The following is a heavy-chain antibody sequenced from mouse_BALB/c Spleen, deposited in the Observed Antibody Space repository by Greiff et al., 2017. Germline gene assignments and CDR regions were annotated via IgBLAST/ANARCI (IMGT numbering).Heavy chain of an antibody. CDR2: INPSTGYT. CDR3: ARSGGTRYFDV. V-gene: IGHV1-7*01. Sequence: QVQLQQSGAELAKPGASVKMSCKASGYTFTSYWMHWVKQRPGQGLEWIGYINPSTGYTEYNQKFKDKATLTADKSSSTAYMQLSSLTSEDSAVYYCARSGGTRYFDVWGAGTTVTVSS. J-gene: IGHJ1*01. D-gene: IGHD3-3*01. CDR1: GYTFTSYW.